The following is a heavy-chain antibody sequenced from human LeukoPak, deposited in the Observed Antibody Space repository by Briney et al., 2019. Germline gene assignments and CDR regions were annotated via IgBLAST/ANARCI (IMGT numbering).Heavy chain of an antibody. J-gene: IGHJ5*02. V-gene: IGHV3-48*03. CDR2: ISSSGSTI. D-gene: IGHD3-22*01. CDR3: ARSYYYDSSGYSNRFDP. Sequence: PGGCLRLSWAAAGFTFSSYEMKWVRQAAGKGLEWVSYISSSGSTIYYADSVKGRFTISRDNAQNSLYLQMNSLRAEDTAVYYCARSYYYDSSGYSNRFDPWGQGTLVTVSS. CDR1: GFTFSSYE.